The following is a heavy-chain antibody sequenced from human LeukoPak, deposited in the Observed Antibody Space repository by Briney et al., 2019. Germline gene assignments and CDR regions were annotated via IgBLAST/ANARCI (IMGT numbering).Heavy chain of an antibody. J-gene: IGHJ6*02. CDR1: GFTFSNYA. CDR3: ARDTGSTRYCSGGSCPYGMDV. D-gene: IGHD2-15*01. V-gene: IGHV3-30-3*01. CDR2: ISYDGSHK. Sequence: GRSLRLSCAASGFTFSNYAMHWVRQAPGKGLEWVAVISYDGSHKYYAGSVKGRFTISRDNSKSTLYLQMNSLRAEDTAVYYCARDTGSTRYCSGGSCPYGMDVWGQGTTVTVSS.